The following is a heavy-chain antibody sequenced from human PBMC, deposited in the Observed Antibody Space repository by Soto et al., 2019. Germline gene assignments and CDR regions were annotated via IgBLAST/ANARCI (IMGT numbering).Heavy chain of an antibody. CDR2: IRSDGGT. Sequence: PGGSLRLSCEASGFTFSIYWMEWVRQAPGKGLVWVSRIRSDGGTNYADSVKGRFAVSRDNAKNTLYLQMNSLRAEDSAVYYCEREQNIEVTQAPAFMDVWCKGITVTVS. CDR1: GFTFSIYW. CDR3: EREQNIEVTQAPAFMDV. D-gene: IGHD6-19*01. V-gene: IGHV3-74*01. J-gene: IGHJ6*03.